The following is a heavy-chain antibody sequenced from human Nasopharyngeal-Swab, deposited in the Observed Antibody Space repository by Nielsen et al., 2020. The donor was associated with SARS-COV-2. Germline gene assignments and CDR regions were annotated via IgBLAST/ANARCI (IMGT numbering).Heavy chain of an antibody. J-gene: IGHJ4*02. CDR3: AIMTTVTTWFFGPLDY. V-gene: IGHV1-69*10. D-gene: IGHD4-17*01. CDR2: IIPILGIA. Sequence: SVKVSCKASGGTFSSYAISWVRQAPGQGLEWMGGIIPILGIANYAQKFQGRVTITADKSTSTAYMELSSLRSEDTAVYYCAIMTTVTTWFFGPLDYWGQGTLVTVSS. CDR1: GGTFSSYA.